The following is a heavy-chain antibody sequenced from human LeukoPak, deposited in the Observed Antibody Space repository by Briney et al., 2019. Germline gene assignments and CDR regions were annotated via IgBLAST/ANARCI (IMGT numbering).Heavy chain of an antibody. J-gene: IGHJ5*02. V-gene: IGHV1-2*02. Sequence: GASVTVSCKASGYTFTGYYIHWVRQAPGQGLEWMGWINPNSGGPNYAQEFQGRVTMTRDTSISTAYMEMSRLRSDDTAVYYCARDVSAGGTNWFDPWGQGTLVTVSS. CDR3: ARDVSAGGTNWFDP. CDR1: GYTFTGYY. CDR2: INPNSGGP. D-gene: IGHD3-16*01.